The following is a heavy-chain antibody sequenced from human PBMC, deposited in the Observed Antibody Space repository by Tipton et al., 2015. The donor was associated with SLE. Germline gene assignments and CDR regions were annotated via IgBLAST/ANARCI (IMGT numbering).Heavy chain of an antibody. CDR1: GFTFCSYE. CDR3: ARDQDRSSSGGRTYFDY. V-gene: IGHV3-48*03. J-gene: IGHJ4*02. D-gene: IGHD6-6*01. Sequence: SLRLSCAASGFTFCSYEMNWVRQAPGKGLEWLSYIGSSGSPIYYADSVKGRFTISRDNAKNSLYLQMNSLRAEDTAVYYCARDQDRSSSGGRTYFDYWGQGTLVTVS. CDR2: IGSSGSPI.